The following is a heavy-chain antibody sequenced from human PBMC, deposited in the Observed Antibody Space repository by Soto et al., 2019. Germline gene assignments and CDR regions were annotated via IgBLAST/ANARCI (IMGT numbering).Heavy chain of an antibody. D-gene: IGHD3-10*01. J-gene: IGHJ4*02. CDR2: ISLSGSDM. V-gene: IGHV3-48*01. Sequence: GGSLRLSCAAPGFTFSSYTMNWVRQAPGKGLEWVSYISLSGSDMYYAGSVKGRFTISRDNAKNSLSLQMNSLRAEDTAVYYCVRDHIWSFDYWGQGTPVTVSS. CDR3: VRDHIWSFDY. CDR1: GFTFSSYT.